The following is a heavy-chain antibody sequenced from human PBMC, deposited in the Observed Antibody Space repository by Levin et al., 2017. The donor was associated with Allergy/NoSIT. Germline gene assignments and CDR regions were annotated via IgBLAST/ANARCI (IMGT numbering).Heavy chain of an antibody. CDR3: ARKTSRDGSFDM. D-gene: IGHD5-24*01. V-gene: IGHV3-7*04. J-gene: IGHJ3*02. CDR1: GFTFSSFW. Sequence: GESLKISCSTSGFTFSSFWMSCVRQAPGKGLEWVANIKQDGSQIHYLDSVKGRSAISRDNAVNSLYLQMTSLRVEDTAVYYCARKTSRDGSFDMWGQGTMVTVSS. CDR2: IKQDGSQI.